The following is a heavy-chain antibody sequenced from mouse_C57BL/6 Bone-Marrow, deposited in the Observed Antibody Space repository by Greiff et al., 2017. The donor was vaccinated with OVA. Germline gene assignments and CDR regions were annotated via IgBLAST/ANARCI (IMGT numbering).Heavy chain of an antibody. CDR3: ASRGLWLRPYAMDY. D-gene: IGHD2-2*01. CDR2: IRSCSSTI. Sequence: EVQLQESGGGLVKPGGSLKLSCAASGFTFSDYGMHWVRQAPEKGLEWVAYIRSCSSTIDYEETVKGRGTITRDNAKNTRFRQMTSLMSEDTAMYYCASRGLWLRPYAMDYWGQGTSVTVSS. J-gene: IGHJ4*01. V-gene: IGHV5-17*01. CDR1: GFTFSDYG.